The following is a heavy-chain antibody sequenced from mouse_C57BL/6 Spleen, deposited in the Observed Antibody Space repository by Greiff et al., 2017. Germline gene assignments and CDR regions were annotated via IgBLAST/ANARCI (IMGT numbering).Heavy chain of an antibody. D-gene: IGHD1-1*01. J-gene: IGHJ4*01. CDR3: ARRAYGRVTLYAMDY. CDR2: IDPSDSYT. CDR1: GYTFTSYW. Sequence: VQLQQPGAELVKPGASVKLSCKASGYTFTSYWMQWVKQRPGQGLEWIGEIDPSDSYTNYNQKFKGKATLTVDTSSSPAYMQLSSLTSEDSAVYYWARRAYGRVTLYAMDYWGQGTSVTVSS. V-gene: IGHV1-50*01.